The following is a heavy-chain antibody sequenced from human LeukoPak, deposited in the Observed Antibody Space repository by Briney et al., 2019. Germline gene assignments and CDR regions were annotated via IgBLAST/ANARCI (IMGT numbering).Heavy chain of an antibody. CDR2: INHSGST. J-gene: IGHJ6*03. V-gene: IGHV4-34*01. CDR1: GGSFSGYY. CDR3: ARRRGGLGCSGGSCYSGKVYYYYYMDV. D-gene: IGHD2-15*01. Sequence: SETLSLTCAVYGGSFSGYYWSWIRQPPGKGLEWIGEINHSGSTNYNPSLKSRVTISVDTSKNQFSLKLSSVTAADTAVYYCARRRGGLGCSGGSCYSGKVYYYYYMDVWGKGTTVTISS.